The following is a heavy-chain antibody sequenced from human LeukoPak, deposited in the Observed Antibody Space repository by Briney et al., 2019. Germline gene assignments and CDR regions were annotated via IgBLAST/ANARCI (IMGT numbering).Heavy chain of an antibody. D-gene: IGHD1-26*01. CDR1: GGSISSSSYY. CDR3: ARVVGATRRNYYMDV. Sequence: SETLSLTCTVSGGSISSSSYYWGWIRQPPGKGLEWIGSIYYSGSTYYNPSLKSRVTISVDTSKNQFSLKLSSVTAADTAVYYCARVVGATRRNYYMDVWGKGTTVTVSS. CDR2: IYYSGST. J-gene: IGHJ6*03. V-gene: IGHV4-39*07.